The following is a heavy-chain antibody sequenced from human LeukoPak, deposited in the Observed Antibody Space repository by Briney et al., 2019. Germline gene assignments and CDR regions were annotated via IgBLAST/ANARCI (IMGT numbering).Heavy chain of an antibody. CDR2: IIPILGIA. CDR1: GGTFSSYA. J-gene: IGHJ4*02. Sequence: ASVKVSCKASGGTFSSYAISWVRQAPGQGLEWMGRIIPILGIANYAQKFQGRVTITADKSTSTAYMELSSLRSEDTAVYCCAREWLGATLGGFDYWGQGTLVTVSS. V-gene: IGHV1-69*04. CDR3: AREWLGATLGGFDY. D-gene: IGHD1-26*01.